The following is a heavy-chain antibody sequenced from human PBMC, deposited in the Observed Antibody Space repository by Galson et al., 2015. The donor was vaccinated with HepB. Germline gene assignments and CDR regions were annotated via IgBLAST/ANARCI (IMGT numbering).Heavy chain of an antibody. Sequence: SLRLSCAASGFTFNNAWMNWVRQAPGKGLEWVGRIKSKAEDGTTIYAAPVRGRFTISRDDSKNTLYLQMNSLTTEDTAVYHCVTSLGFGYGNTIVATDYWGQGTLVTVSS. D-gene: IGHD3-10*01. CDR3: VTSLGFGYGNTIVATDY. J-gene: IGHJ4*02. CDR1: GFTFNNAW. V-gene: IGHV3-15*01. CDR2: IKSKAEDGTT.